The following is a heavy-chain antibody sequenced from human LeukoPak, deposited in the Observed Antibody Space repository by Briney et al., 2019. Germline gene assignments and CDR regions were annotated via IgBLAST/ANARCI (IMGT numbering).Heavy chain of an antibody. CDR1: GYSFTSYW. CDR3: TRRDCSSTSCYMFDY. CDR2: IYPGDSDT. D-gene: IGHD2-2*02. J-gene: IGHJ4*02. Sequence: GESLKISCKGSGYSFTSYWIGWVRQMPGKGLEWMGIIYPGDSDTRYSPSFQGQVTISADKSISTAYLQWSSLKASDTAMYYCTRRDCSSTSCYMFDYWGQGTLVTGSS. V-gene: IGHV5-51*01.